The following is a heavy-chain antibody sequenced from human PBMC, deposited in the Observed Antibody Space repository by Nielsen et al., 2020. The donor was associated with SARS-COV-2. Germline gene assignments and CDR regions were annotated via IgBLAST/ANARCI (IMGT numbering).Heavy chain of an antibody. V-gene: IGHV4-31*03. D-gene: IGHD6-13*01. CDR3: ARDIAAAGTGFDY. Sequence: SETLSLTCTVSGGSISSAGYYWSWLRQHPGKGLESIGYIFYNGNTYYNPSLMGRVTISVDTSKNQFSLKLTSVTAADTALYYCARDIAAAGTGFDYWGQGTLVTVSS. J-gene: IGHJ4*02. CDR2: IFYNGNT. CDR1: GGSISSAGYY.